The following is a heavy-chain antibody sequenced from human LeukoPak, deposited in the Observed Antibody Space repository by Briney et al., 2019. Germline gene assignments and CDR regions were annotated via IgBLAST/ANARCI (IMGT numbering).Heavy chain of an antibody. J-gene: IGHJ3*02. CDR3: ARRAVGTMIVVGRTYAFDI. V-gene: IGHV4-34*01. D-gene: IGHD3-22*01. CDR2: INHSGST. CDR1: GGSFSGYY. Sequence: SETLSLTCAVYGGSFSGYYWSWIRQPPGKGLEWIGEINHSGSTNYNPSLKSRVTISVDTSKNQFSLKLSSVTAADTAVYYCARRAVGTMIVVGRTYAFDIWGQGTMVTVSS.